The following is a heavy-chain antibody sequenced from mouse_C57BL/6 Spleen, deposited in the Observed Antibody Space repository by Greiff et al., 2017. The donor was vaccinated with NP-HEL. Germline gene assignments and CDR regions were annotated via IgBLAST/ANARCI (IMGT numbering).Heavy chain of an antibody. D-gene: IGHD1-1*01. CDR1: GYTFTSYD. CDR2: IYPRDGST. V-gene: IGHV1-85*01. J-gene: IGHJ1*03. CDR3: ARSTTVVGGYFDV. Sequence: VQLQQSGPELVKPGASVKLSCKASGYTFTSYDINWVKQRPGQGLEWIGWIYPRDGSTKYNEKFKGKATLTVDTSSSTAYMELHSLTSEDSAVYFCARSTTVVGGYFDVWGTGTTVTVSS.